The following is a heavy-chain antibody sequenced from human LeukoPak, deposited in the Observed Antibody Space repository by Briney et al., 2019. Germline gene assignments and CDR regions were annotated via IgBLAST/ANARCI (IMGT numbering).Heavy chain of an antibody. CDR3: ARGGRTSSPYYFDY. J-gene: IGHJ4*02. CDR2: INHSGST. CDR1: GGSFSGYY. V-gene: IGHV4-34*01. Sequence: SETLSLTCAVYGGSFSGYYWSWIRQPPEKGLEWIGEINHSGSTNYNPSLKSRVTISVDTSKNQFSLKLSSVTAADTAVYYCARGGRTSSPYYFDYWGQGTLVTVSS. D-gene: IGHD2-2*01.